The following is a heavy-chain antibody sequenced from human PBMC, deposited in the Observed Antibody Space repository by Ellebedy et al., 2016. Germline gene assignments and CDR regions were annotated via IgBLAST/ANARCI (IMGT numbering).Heavy chain of an antibody. CDR2: ISYDGSNK. CDR3: AKVARNYYYYYMDV. J-gene: IGHJ6*03. D-gene: IGHD6-6*01. CDR1: GFTFSSYG. V-gene: IGHV3-30*18. Sequence: GGSLRLSXAASGFTFSSYGMHWVRQAPGKGLEWVAVISYDGSNKYYADSVKGRFTISRDNSKNTLYLQMNSLRAEDTAVYYCAKVARNYYYYYMDVWGKGTTVTVSS.